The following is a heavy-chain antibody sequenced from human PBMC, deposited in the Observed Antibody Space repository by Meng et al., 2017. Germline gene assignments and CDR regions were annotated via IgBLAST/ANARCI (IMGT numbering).Heavy chain of an antibody. V-gene: IGHV3-23*01. CDR1: GFTFSSYA. D-gene: IGHD3-10*01. Sequence: GESLKISCAASGFTFSSYAMHWVRQAPGKGLEYVSAISGSGGSTYYADSVKGRFTISRDNSKNTLYLQMNSLRVEDTAVYYCAKALPGGGFDYWGQGTLVTVSS. CDR3: AKALPGGGFDY. CDR2: ISGSGGST. J-gene: IGHJ4*02.